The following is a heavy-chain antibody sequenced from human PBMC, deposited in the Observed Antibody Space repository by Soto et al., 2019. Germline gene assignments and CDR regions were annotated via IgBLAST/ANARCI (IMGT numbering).Heavy chain of an antibody. V-gene: IGHV4-31*03. Sequence: QVQLQESGPGLVKPSQTLSLTCTVSGGSISSGGYYWSWVRQHPGKGLEWIGYIYYSGSTYYNPSLKSRVTISVDTSKNQFSQKLSSVTAADTAVYYCARDRSSGSIDYWGQGTLVTVSS. D-gene: IGHD1-26*01. CDR3: ARDRSSGSIDY. CDR2: IYYSGST. J-gene: IGHJ4*02. CDR1: GGSISSGGYY.